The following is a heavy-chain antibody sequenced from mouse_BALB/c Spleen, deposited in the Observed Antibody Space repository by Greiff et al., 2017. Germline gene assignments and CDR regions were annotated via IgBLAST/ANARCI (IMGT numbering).Heavy chain of an antibody. V-gene: IGHV2-6-7*01. J-gene: IGHJ3*01. Sequence: QVQLKESGPGLVAPSQSLSITCTVSGFSLTGYGVNWVRQPPGKGLEWLGMIWGDGSTDYNSALKSRLSISKDNSKSQVFLKMNSLQTDDTARYYCARSAYYGNSPFAYWGQGTLVTVSA. D-gene: IGHD2-10*01. CDR1: GFSLTGYG. CDR3: ARSAYYGNSPFAY. CDR2: IWGDGST.